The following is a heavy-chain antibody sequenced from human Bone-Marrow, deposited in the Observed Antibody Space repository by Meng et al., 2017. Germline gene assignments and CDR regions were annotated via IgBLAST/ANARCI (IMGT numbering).Heavy chain of an antibody. J-gene: IGHJ2*01. Sequence: QVQLQESGPGLVKPSQTLSLPCTVSGGSISSGGYYWSWIRQHPGKGLEWIGYIYYSGSTYYNPSLKSRVIISVDTSKNQFSLRLNSVTAADTAVYYCASLYGDSSVWYLDLWGRGTLVTVSS. V-gene: IGHV4-31*03. CDR2: IYYSGST. CDR3: ASLYGDSSVWYLDL. CDR1: GGSISSGGYY. D-gene: IGHD4-17*01.